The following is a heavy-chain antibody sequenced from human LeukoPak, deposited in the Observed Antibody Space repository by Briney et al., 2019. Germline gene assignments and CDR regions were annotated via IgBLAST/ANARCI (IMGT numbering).Heavy chain of an antibody. CDR2: IIPIFGTA. V-gene: IGHV1-69*13. Sequence: SVKVSCKASGGTFSSYAISWVRQAPGQGLEWMGGIIPIFGTANYAQKFQGRVTITADESTSTAYMELSSLRSEDTAVYYCARGRERRGFSVDYWGQGTLVTVSS. J-gene: IGHJ4*02. CDR1: GGTFSSYA. CDR3: ARGRERRGFSVDY. D-gene: IGHD3-10*01.